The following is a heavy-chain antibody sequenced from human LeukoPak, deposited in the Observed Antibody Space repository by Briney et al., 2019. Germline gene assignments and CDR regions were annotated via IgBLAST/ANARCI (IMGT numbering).Heavy chain of an antibody. J-gene: IGHJ6*02. CDR2: IYYSGST. CDR3: ARDRGEAAAGRRRSGDYYYGMDV. Sequence: SETLSLTCTVSGGSISSGGYYWSWIRQHPGKGLQWIGYIYYSGSTYYNPSLKSRVTISVDTSKNQFSLKLSSVTAADTAVYYCARDRGEAAAGRRRSGDYYYGMDVWGQGTTVTVSS. V-gene: IGHV4-31*03. D-gene: IGHD6-13*01. CDR1: GGSISSGGYY.